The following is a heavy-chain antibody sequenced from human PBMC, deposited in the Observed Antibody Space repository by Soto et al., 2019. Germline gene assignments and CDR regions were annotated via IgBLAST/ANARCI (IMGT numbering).Heavy chain of an antibody. CDR3: ARDTREGYSGYDFPAYYYGMDV. Sequence: QVQLVESGGGVVQPGRSLRLSCAASGFIFSSYGMHWVRQAPGKGLEWVALIYYDGSNKYYADSVKGRFIISRDNSNNTLYLQMNSLRAEDTAVYYCARDTREGYSGYDFPAYYYGMDVWGQGTTVTVSS. V-gene: IGHV3-33*01. CDR1: GFIFSSYG. D-gene: IGHD5-12*01. J-gene: IGHJ6*02. CDR2: IYYDGSNK.